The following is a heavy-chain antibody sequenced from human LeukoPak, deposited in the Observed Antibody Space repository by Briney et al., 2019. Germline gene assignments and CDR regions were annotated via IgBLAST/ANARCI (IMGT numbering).Heavy chain of an antibody. CDR2: IYYSGST. D-gene: IGHD3-22*01. CDR1: GGSISSYY. V-gene: IGHV4-59*08. Sequence: SETLSLTCTVSGGSISSYYWSWIRQPPGKGLEWIGYIYYSGSTNYNPSLKSRVTISVDTSKNQFSLELSSVTAADTAVYYCARHGYYDSSGYYQFDYWGQGTLVTVSS. J-gene: IGHJ4*02. CDR3: ARHGYYDSSGYYQFDY.